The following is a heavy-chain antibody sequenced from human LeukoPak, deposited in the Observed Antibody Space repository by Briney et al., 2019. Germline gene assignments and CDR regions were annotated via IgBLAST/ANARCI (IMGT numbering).Heavy chain of an antibody. J-gene: IGHJ3*02. V-gene: IGHV4-59*08. CDR2: IYYSGST. CDR1: GGSISSYY. D-gene: IGHD1-26*01. CDR3: ASSVGATIVYAFNI. Sequence: SETLSLTCTVSGGSISSYYWSWIRQPPGKGLEWIGYIYYSGSTNYNPSLKSRVTISVDTSKNQFSLKLSSVTAADTAVYYCASSVGATIVYAFNIWGQGTMVTVSS.